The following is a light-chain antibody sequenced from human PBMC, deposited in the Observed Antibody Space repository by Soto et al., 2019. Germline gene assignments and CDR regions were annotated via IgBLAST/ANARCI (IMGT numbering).Light chain of an antibody. V-gene: IGKV1-17*01. CDR2: AAS. Sequence: DIQMTQSPSSLSASVGDRVTITCRASQSISSYLNWYQQKPGKAPKRLIYAASSLQSGVPSRFRGRGYGNELNITIRSMQTEDFATYSCQQLNSYPLNFGGGTKVDIK. J-gene: IGKJ4*01. CDR1: QSISSY. CDR3: QQLNSYPLN.